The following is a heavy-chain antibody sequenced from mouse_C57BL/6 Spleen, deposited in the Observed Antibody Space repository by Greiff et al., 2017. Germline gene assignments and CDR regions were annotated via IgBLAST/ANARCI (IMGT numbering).Heavy chain of an antibody. Sequence: QVQLKESGAELVKPGASVKISCKASGYAFSSYWMNWVKQRPGKGLEWIGQIYPGDGDTNYNGKFKGKATLTADKSSSTAYMQLSSLTSEDSAVYFCARNGNYDWFAYWGQGTLVTVSA. CDR3: ARNGNYDWFAY. D-gene: IGHD2-1*01. V-gene: IGHV1-80*01. CDR2: IYPGDGDT. J-gene: IGHJ3*01. CDR1: GYAFSSYW.